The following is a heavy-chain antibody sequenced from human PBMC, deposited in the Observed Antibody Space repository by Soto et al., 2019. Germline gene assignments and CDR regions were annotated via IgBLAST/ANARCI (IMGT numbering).Heavy chain of an antibody. D-gene: IGHD2-15*01. V-gene: IGHV3-48*01. CDR2: ISSSSSTI. CDR1: GFTFSSYS. J-gene: IGHJ4*02. CDR3: ARLGYCSGGSCRAFDY. Sequence: VQLVESGGGLVQPGGSLRLSCAASGFTFSSYSMNWVRQAPGKGLEWVSYISSSSSTIYYADSVKGRFTISRDNAKNSLYLQMNSLRAEDTTVYYCARLGYCSGGSCRAFDYWGQGTLVTVSS.